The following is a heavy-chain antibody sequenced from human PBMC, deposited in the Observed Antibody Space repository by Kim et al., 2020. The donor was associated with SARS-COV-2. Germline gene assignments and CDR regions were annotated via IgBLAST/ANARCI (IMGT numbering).Heavy chain of an antibody. CDR2: ISSSGSTI. J-gene: IGHJ6*02. Sequence: GGSLRLSCAASGFTFSSYEMNWVRQAPGKGLEWVSYISSSGSTIYYADSVKGRFTISRDNAKNSLYLQMNSLRAEDTAVYYCASYFRTRYYGMDVWGQGTTVTVSS. CDR1: GFTFSSYE. V-gene: IGHV3-48*03. D-gene: IGHD1-26*01. CDR3: ASYFRTRYYGMDV.